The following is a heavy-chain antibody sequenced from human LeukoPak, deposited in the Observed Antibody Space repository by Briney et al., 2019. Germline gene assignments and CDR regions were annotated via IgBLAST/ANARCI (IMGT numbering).Heavy chain of an antibody. J-gene: IGHJ6*03. CDR2: IYSGGST. CDR3: ARDDSGYDLPNYYYYYMDV. D-gene: IGHD5-12*01. Sequence: GGSLRLSCAASGFTVSSNYMGWVRQAPGKGLEWVSVIYSGGSTYYADSVKGRFTISRDNAKNSLYLQMNSLRAEDTAVYYCARDDSGYDLPNYYYYYMDVWGKGTTVTVSS. CDR1: GFTVSSNY. V-gene: IGHV3-66*01.